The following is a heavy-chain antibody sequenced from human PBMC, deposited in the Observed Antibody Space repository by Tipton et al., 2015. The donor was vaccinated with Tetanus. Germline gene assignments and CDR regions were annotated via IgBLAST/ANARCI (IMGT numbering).Heavy chain of an antibody. CDR1: GFIFSSYG. CDR3: TISGPGASGGDH. V-gene: IGHV3-15*07. J-gene: IGHJ4*02. CDR2: IKSKTDGGTT. Sequence: SLRLSCAASGFIFSSYGIHWVRQAPGKGLEWVGRIKSKTDGGTTDYAARVKDRFSISRDDSKDTLFLQMNSLKTEDTAVYYCTISGPGASGGDHWGQGTLVTVSA. D-gene: IGHD3-16*01.